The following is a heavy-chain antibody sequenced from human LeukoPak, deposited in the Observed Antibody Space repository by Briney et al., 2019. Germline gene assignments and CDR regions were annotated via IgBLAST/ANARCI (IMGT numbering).Heavy chain of an antibody. CDR2: MNPNSGNT. Sequence: ASVKVSCKASGYTFTSYDINWVRQATGQGLEWMGWMNPNSGNTRYAQKFQGRVTITRNTSISAAYMELSSLRSEDTPVYYCARGLRIGDPLDYWGQGTLVTVSS. V-gene: IGHV1-8*03. J-gene: IGHJ4*02. CDR3: ARGLRIGDPLDY. D-gene: IGHD1-26*01. CDR1: GYTFTSYD.